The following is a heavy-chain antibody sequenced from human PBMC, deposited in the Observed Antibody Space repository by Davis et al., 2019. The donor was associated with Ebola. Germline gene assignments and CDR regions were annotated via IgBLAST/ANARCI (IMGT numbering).Heavy chain of an antibody. Sequence: PGGSLRLSCAASGFSVSANYMSRVRLAPGKGLECVALIHSADITYYADSVKGRFTISRDTFKNAVYLQMSGLTVEDTAVYYCARGGAFGENDLWGQGARVTVSS. V-gene: IGHV3-53*01. D-gene: IGHD3-16*01. CDR3: ARGGAFGENDL. CDR2: IHSADIT. J-gene: IGHJ4*02. CDR1: GFSVSANY.